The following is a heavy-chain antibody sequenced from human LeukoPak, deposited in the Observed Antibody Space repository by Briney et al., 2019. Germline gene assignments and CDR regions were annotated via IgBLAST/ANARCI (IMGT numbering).Heavy chain of an antibody. CDR3: ARGFLEWLLPTYYYYGMDV. CDR2: IKQDGSEK. J-gene: IGHJ6*02. D-gene: IGHD3-3*01. V-gene: IGHV3-7*01. CDR1: GYTFSSYW. Sequence: GGSLRLSCAASGYTFSSYWMSWVRQAPGKGLEWVANIKQDGSEKYYVDSVKGRFTISRDNAKNSLYLQMNSLRAEDTAVYYCARGFLEWLLPTYYYYGMDVWGQGTTVTVSS.